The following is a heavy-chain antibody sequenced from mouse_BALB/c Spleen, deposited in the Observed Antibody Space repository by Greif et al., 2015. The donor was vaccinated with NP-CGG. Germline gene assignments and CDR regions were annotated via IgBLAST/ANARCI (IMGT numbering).Heavy chain of an antibody. CDR1: GYTFTDYY. CDR3: ARRTGTEAMDY. CDR2: IYPGSGNT. Sequence: QVQLKESGPELVKPGASVKISCKASGYTFTDYYINWVKQKPGQGLEWIGWIYPGSGNTKCNEKFKGKVTLTVDTSSSTAYMQFSSLTSEDTAVYFCARRTGTEAMDYWGQGTSVTISS. J-gene: IGHJ4*01. V-gene: IGHV1-84*02. D-gene: IGHD4-1*01.